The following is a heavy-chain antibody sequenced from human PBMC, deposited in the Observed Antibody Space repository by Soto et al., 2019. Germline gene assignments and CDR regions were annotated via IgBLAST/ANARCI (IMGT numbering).Heavy chain of an antibody. CDR1: GFTFSNAW. Sequence: GGSLRLSCAASGFTFSNAWMSWVRQAPGKGLEWVGRIKSKTDGGTTDYAAPVKGRFTISRDDSKNTLYLQMNSLKTEDTAVYYCPTYDYGDKGGFDYRGQGTLVTVSS. D-gene: IGHD4-17*01. V-gene: IGHV3-15*01. CDR2: IKSKTDGGTT. CDR3: PTYDYGDKGGFDY. J-gene: IGHJ4*02.